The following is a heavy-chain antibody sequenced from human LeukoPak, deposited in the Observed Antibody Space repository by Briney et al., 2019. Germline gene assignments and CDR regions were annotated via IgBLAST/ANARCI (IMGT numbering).Heavy chain of an antibody. CDR2: ISGGGGST. D-gene: IGHD3-9*01. CDR1: GFTFTSYS. V-gene: IGHV3-23*01. Sequence: PGGSLRLSCAASGFTFTSYSMNWVRQAPGKGLEWVSTISGGGGSTYYADSVKGRFTISRDNAKNSLYLQMNSLRAEDTAVYYCARGLDYDILTFWGQGTLVTVSS. CDR3: ARGLDYDILTF. J-gene: IGHJ4*02.